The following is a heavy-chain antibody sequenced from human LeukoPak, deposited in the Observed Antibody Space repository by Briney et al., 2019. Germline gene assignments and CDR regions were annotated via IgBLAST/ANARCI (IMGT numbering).Heavy chain of an antibody. CDR3: ARGADIGDYVWGSYRPSGMDV. CDR1: GGSISSGGYS. J-gene: IGHJ6*02. V-gene: IGHV4-30-2*01. CDR2: IYHSGST. D-gene: IGHD3-16*02. Sequence: PSQTLSLTCAVSGGSISSGGYSWSWIRQPPGKGLEWIGYIYHSGSTYYNPSLKSRVTISVDTSKNQFSLKLSSVTAADTAVYYCARGADIGDYVWGSYRPSGMDVWGQGTTVTVSS.